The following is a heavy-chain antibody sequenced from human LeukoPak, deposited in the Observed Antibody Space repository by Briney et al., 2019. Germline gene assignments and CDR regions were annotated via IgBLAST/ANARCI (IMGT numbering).Heavy chain of an antibody. J-gene: IGHJ4*02. D-gene: IGHD6-19*01. Sequence: ASVKVSCKASGYTFTSYGISWVRQATGQGLEWMGWMNPNSGNTGYAQKFQGRVTITRNTSISTAYMELSSLRSEDTAVYYCARGSKEQWLVPGYYFDYWGQGTLVTVSS. V-gene: IGHV1-8*03. CDR1: GYTFTSYG. CDR3: ARGSKEQWLVPGYYFDY. CDR2: MNPNSGNT.